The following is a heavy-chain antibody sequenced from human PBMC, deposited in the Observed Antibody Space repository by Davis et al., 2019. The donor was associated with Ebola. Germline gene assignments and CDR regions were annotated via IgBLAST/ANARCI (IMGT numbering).Heavy chain of an antibody. D-gene: IGHD1-26*01. CDR1: GYTFTSYY. V-gene: IGHV1-46*01. Sequence: ASVKVSCKASGYTFTSYYMHGVRQAPGQGLEWMGIINPSGGSTSYAQKFQGRVTMTRDTSTSTVYMELSSLRSEDTAVYYCARVRPPKTTTGGMDVWGQGTTVTVSS. CDR2: INPSGGST. CDR3: ARVRPPKTTTGGMDV. J-gene: IGHJ6*02.